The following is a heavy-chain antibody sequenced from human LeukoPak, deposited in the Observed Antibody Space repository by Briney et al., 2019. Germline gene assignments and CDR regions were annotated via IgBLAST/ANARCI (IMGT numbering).Heavy chain of an antibody. CDR3: ARRRSEREQRGAPCDS. J-gene: IGHJ4*02. V-gene: IGHV4-59*08. CDR1: GGSISSYY. D-gene: IGHD1-26*01. CDR2: VYYSGTT. Sequence: TSESLSLTCSVSGGSISSYYWSWIRQPPGKGLEWIGYVYYSGTTNYNPSLKSRVTISVDTSKNQFSLKLSSVTAADTAVYYCARRRSEREQRGAPCDSWGQGTLVTVSS.